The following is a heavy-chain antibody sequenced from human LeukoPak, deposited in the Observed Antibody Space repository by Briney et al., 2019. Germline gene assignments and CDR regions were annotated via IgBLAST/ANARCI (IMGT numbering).Heavy chain of an antibody. Sequence: SETLSLTCAVSGYSISSAYYWGWIRQPPGKGLVWIGTVYHSGTYYNPSLKSRVTISVDTSKNQFSLNLTSVTAADTAVYYCARSRYYGLRSGYSGGFYYMDVWGKGTTVIVS. J-gene: IGHJ6*03. CDR1: GYSISSAYY. V-gene: IGHV4-38-2*01. CDR2: VYHSGT. CDR3: ARSRYYGLRSGYSGGFYYMDV. D-gene: IGHD3-3*01.